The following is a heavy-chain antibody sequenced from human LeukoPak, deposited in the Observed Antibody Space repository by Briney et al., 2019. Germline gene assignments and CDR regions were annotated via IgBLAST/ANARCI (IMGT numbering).Heavy chain of an antibody. Sequence: SETLSLTCTVSGDSIDSSRHYWGWIRQPPGKGLEWIGSIFYSGSTQYNPSLKSRVTISVDTSTNQFFLRLSSVSAADAAVYYCARHGWQHLVDVWFDPWGQRSQVIVSS. CDR3: ARHGWQHLVDVWFDP. CDR2: IFYSGST. V-gene: IGHV4-39*01. CDR1: GDSIDSSRHY. D-gene: IGHD6-13*01. J-gene: IGHJ5*02.